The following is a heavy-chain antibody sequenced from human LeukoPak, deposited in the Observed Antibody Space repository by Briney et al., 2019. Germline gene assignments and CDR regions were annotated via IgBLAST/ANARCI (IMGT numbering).Heavy chain of an antibody. CDR2: FDPEDGET. J-gene: IGHJ4*02. Sequence: ASVKVSCKVSGYTLTELSMHWVRQAPGKGLEWMGGFDPEDGETIYAQKFQGRVTMTRDTSISTAYMELSRLRSDDTAVYYCARGYCSGGSCYLFYFDYWGQGTLVTVSS. V-gene: IGHV1-24*01. D-gene: IGHD2-15*01. CDR1: GYTLTELS. CDR3: ARGYCSGGSCYLFYFDY.